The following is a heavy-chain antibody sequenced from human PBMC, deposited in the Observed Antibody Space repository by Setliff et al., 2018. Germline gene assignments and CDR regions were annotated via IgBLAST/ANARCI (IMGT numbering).Heavy chain of an antibody. D-gene: IGHD4-4*01. CDR2: INPGNGNT. CDR3: ARGRPTANPYYYYYMDV. CDR1: AYSFTGYY. J-gene: IGHJ6*03. Sequence: ASVKVSCKTSAYSFTGYYMHWVRQAPGQRLEWMGWINPGNGNTKYSQKFQGRVTITRDTSASTAYMDLSSLRSDDMAVYYCARGRPTANPYYYYYMDVWGKGTTVTVSS. V-gene: IGHV1-3*01.